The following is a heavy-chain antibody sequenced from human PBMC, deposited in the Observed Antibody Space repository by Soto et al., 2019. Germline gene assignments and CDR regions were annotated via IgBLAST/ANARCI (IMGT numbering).Heavy chain of an antibody. D-gene: IGHD3-16*01. V-gene: IGHV4-61*01. CDR1: GGSVSSGSYF. CDR3: GGGPRSGVGGGDS. J-gene: IGHJ4*02. Sequence: QVQLQESGPGLVNPSETLSLTCTVSGGSVSSGSYFWSWIRQPPGKGLEWIAYIHSGGSTNYNPSLRSGVTITAETSKNQFSLVLTSMTGADAAVYYCGGGPRSGVGGGDSWGPGTLVTVSS. CDR2: IHSGGST.